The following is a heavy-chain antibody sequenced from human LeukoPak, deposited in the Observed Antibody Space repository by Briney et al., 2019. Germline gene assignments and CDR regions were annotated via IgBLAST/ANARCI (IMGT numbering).Heavy chain of an antibody. V-gene: IGHV5-51*01. J-gene: IGHJ4*02. CDR2: IYPGDSDT. D-gene: IGHD3-22*01. CDR3: ARTTYYYDSSGYYEYYFDY. Sequence: GESLKISCKGSGYSFTSYWIGWVRQMPGKGLEWMGIIYPGDSDTRYSPSFQGQVTTSADKSISTAYLQWSSLKASDTAMYYCARTTYYYDSSGYYEYYFDYWGQGTLVTVSS. CDR1: GYSFTSYW.